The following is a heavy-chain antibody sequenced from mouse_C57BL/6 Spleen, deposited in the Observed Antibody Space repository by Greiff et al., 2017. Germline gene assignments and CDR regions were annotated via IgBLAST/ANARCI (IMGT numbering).Heavy chain of an antibody. V-gene: IGHV1-55*01. D-gene: IGHD1-1*01. J-gene: IGHJ2*01. CDR1: GYTFTSYW. CDR3: ARGGVVATWDYFDY. CDR2: IYPGSGST. Sequence: QVQLQQPGAELVKPWASVKMSCKASGYTFTSYWITWVKQRPGQGLEWIGDIYPGSGSTNYNEKFKSKATLTVDTSSSNAYMQLSSLTSEDSAVYYCARGGVVATWDYFDYWGQGTTLTVSS.